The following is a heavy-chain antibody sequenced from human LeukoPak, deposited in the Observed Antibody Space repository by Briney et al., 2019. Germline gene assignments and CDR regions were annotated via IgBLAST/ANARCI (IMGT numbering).Heavy chain of an antibody. Sequence: PSETLSLTCAVYGGSFSAYYWSWILQPPGKALEWIGEINHSGNTNYIPSLTSRVTISVDTSKNQFSLKLSSVTAADTAVYYCARGHCSGGSCYSQGQAFDIWGQGTMVTVSS. CDR3: ARGHCSGGSCYSQGQAFDI. CDR2: INHSGNT. CDR1: GGSFSAYY. D-gene: IGHD2-15*01. V-gene: IGHV4-34*01. J-gene: IGHJ3*02.